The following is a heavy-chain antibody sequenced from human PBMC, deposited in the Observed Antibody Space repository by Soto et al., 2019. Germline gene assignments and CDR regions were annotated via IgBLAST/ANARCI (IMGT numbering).Heavy chain of an antibody. V-gene: IGHV3-23*01. J-gene: IGHJ6*02. CDR2: ISGSDGST. Sequence: EVQLLDSGGGLVQPGGSLRLSCTASGFTFSTYAMNWVRQAPGKGLEWVSTISGSDGSTYYADSVKGRFTISRDNSKNPLYLQMNSLSAEDTSIYDCANPPCSGSHTSCYPRYGLDVWGQGTTVTVSS. CDR3: ANPPCSGSHTSCYPRYGLDV. CDR1: GFTFSTYA. D-gene: IGHD2-2*01.